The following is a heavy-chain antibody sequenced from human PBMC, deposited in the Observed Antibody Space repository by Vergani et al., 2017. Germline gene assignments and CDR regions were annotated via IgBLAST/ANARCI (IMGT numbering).Heavy chain of an antibody. CDR1: GFTFSSYS. D-gene: IGHD1-26*01. Sequence: EVQLVESGGLVKTGGSLRLSCAASGFTFSSYSMNWVRQAPGKGQEWVSSISSSSSYIYYADSVKGRFTIPRENAKNSLYLQMNSLRAEDTAVYYCARDVGGSSYYYGMDVWGQGTTVTVSS. V-gene: IGHV3-21*01. CDR3: ARDVGGSSYYYGMDV. CDR2: ISSSSSYI. J-gene: IGHJ6*02.